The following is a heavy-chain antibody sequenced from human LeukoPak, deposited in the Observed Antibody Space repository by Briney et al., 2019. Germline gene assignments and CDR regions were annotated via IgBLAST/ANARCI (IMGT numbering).Heavy chain of an antibody. CDR3: AKDHGRQQLVQNFDY. V-gene: IGHV3-23*01. Sequence: GGSLRLSCAASGFTFSSYAMSWVRQAPGKGLEWVSAISGSGGSTYYADSVKGRITISRDNSKNTLYLQMNSLRAEDTAVYYCAKDHGRQQLVQNFDYWGQGTLVTVSS. CDR2: ISGSGGST. J-gene: IGHJ4*02. D-gene: IGHD6-13*01. CDR1: GFTFSSYA.